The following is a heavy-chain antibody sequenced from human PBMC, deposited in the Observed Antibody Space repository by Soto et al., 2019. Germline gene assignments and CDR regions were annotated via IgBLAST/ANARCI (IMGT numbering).Heavy chain of an antibody. Sequence: EVQLLESGGGLLQPGGSLRLSCAASGFTFTTYAMNWVRQAPGKGLEWVSTISVSGDSAYYADSVKGRFAVSRDNSKNTIYLQMNSLRAEDTAIYYCATRHLQDCSGGTCNPFDFWGQGTLVTVSS. D-gene: IGHD2-15*01. CDR1: GFTFTTYA. CDR2: ISVSGDSA. J-gene: IGHJ4*02. CDR3: ATRHLQDCSGGTCNPFDF. V-gene: IGHV3-23*01.